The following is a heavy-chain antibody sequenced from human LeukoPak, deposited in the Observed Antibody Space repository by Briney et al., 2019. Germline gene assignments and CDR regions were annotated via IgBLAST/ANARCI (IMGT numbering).Heavy chain of an antibody. Sequence: TASETLSLTCTVSGGSISSYYWSWIRQPPGKGLEWIGYIYYSGSTNYNPSLKSRVTISVDTSKNQFSLKLSSVTAADTAVYYCARADGSFWSGLYGMDVWGQGTTVTVSS. CDR3: ARADGSFWSGLYGMDV. J-gene: IGHJ6*02. CDR2: IYYSGST. V-gene: IGHV4-59*01. D-gene: IGHD3-3*01. CDR1: GGSISSYY.